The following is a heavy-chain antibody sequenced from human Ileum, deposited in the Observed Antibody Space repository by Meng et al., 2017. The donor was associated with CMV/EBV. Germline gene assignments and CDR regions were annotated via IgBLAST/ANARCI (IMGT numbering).Heavy chain of an antibody. J-gene: IGHJ1*01. CDR3: ARATTYCDTARCSEYFQQ. CDR1: GDSVSSTRAT. V-gene: IGHV6-1*01. D-gene: IGHD2-21*01. CDR2: TYYRPKGYN. Sequence: SETLSLTCAISGDSVSSTRATWNWSRPSPSRGLEWLGRTYYRPKGYNNSTVSVKNRITITPDTSQNQFSLQLNSVTPEDTAVYYCARATTYCDTARCSEYFQQWGQGTLVTVAS.